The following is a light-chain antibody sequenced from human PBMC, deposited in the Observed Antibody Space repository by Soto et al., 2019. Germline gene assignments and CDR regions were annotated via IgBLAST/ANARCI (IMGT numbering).Light chain of an antibody. J-gene: IGKJ5*01. CDR3: QQYNSFWIT. V-gene: IGKV1-5*03. Sequence: DIQMTQSPSTLSASVGDRVTITCRASQSISSWLAWYQQKPGKAPKLLLYKASSLESGVPSRFSGSGSGTEFPLTISSLQPDDFATYYCQQYNSFWITFGQGTRLEIK. CDR1: QSISSW. CDR2: KAS.